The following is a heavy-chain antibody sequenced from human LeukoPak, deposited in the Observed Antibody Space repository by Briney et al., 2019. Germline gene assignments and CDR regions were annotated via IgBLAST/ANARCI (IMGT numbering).Heavy chain of an antibody. J-gene: IGHJ4*02. V-gene: IGHV4-34*01. Sequence: SETLSLTCTVSGGSISGYYWSWIRQPPGRGLEWIGEINHSGSTNYNPSLKSRVTISVDTSKNQFSLKLSSVTAADTAVYYCARGSWYNWNSLDYWGQGTLVTVSS. CDR3: ARGSWYNWNSLDY. D-gene: IGHD1-7*01. CDR2: INHSGST. CDR1: GGSISGYY.